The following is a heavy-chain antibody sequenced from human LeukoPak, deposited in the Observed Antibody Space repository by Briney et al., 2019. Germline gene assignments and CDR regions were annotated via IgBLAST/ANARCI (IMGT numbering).Heavy chain of an antibody. J-gene: IGHJ4*02. CDR1: GYTFTGYY. V-gene: IGHV1-2*02. D-gene: IGHD3-9*01. Sequence: ASVKVSCKASGYTFTGYYMHWVRQAPGQGLEWMGWINPNSGGTNYAQKFQGRVTMTGDTSISTAYMELSRLRSDDTAVYYCARARVDILTGYYTYEDYWGQGTLVTVSS. CDR3: ARARVDILTGYYTYEDY. CDR2: INPNSGGT.